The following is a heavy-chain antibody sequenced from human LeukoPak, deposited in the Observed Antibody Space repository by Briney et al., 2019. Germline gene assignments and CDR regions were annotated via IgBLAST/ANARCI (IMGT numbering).Heavy chain of an antibody. CDR3: ARGYTYLFY. Sequence: PGGSLRLSCAASGFTFSSFEMNWVRQAPGKGLEWVANIKLDGSETKYVDSVKGRFTISRDNAKSSLFLHMNSLRAEDTAVYYCARGYTYLFYWGQGTLVTVSA. J-gene: IGHJ4*02. V-gene: IGHV3-7*04. CDR2: IKLDGSET. D-gene: IGHD5-18*01. CDR1: GFTFSSFE.